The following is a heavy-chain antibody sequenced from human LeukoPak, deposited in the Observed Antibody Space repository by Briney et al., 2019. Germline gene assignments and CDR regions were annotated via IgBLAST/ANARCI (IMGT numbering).Heavy chain of an antibody. CDR3: ARDLGYCTNGACHTRFDY. D-gene: IGHD2-8*01. CDR1: GFTFSDYY. J-gene: IGHJ4*02. Sequence: GGSLRLSCAASGFTFSDYYMSWIRQAPGKALGWVSYISSTGRTIYYADSVRGRFTISRDNTKGSLFLQLNSLRAEDTAVYYCARDLGYCTNGACHTRFDYWGQGTLVTVSS. V-gene: IGHV3-11*01. CDR2: ISSTGRTI.